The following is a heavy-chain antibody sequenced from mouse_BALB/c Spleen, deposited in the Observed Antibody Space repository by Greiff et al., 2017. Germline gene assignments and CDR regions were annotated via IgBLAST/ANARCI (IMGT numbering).Heavy chain of an antibody. CDR1: GFSLTSYG. Sequence: VQVVESGPGLVQPSQSLSITCTVSGFSLTSYGVHWVRQSPGKGLEWLGVIWSGGSTDYNAAFISRLSISKDNSKSQVFFKMNSLQADDTAIYYCVRKGITTVGMDYWGQGTSVTVSS. CDR2: IWSGGST. V-gene: IGHV2-2-2*01. J-gene: IGHJ4*01. D-gene: IGHD1-1*01. CDR3: VRKGITTVGMDY.